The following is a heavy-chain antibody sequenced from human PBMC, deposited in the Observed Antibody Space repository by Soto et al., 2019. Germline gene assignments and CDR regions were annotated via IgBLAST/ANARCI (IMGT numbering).Heavy chain of an antibody. J-gene: IGHJ3*02. CDR1: GFTFSSYG. CDR2: IWYDGSNK. V-gene: IGHV3-33*01. CDR3: ARAHSSSEGVRAFDI. D-gene: IGHD6-13*01. Sequence: QVQLVESGGGVVQPGRSLRLSCAASGFTFSSYGMHWVRQAPGKGLEWVAVIWYDGSNKYYADSVKGRFTISRDNSKNSLYLQMNSMRAEDTAVYYCARAHSSSEGVRAFDIWGQGTMVTVSS.